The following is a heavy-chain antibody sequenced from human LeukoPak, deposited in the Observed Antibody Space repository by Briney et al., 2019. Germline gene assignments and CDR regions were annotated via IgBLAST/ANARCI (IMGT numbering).Heavy chain of an antibody. CDR3: ARRGIVVRGFLIGLHKQAYYFDY. V-gene: IGHV3-23*01. CDR1: DLTLSNHN. Sequence: GGFRRFSCAATDLTLSNHNMIRDRPAPGRGLNWVSGNRVGGGGTYYTDSVKGRFTVSRDNSKNTLYLQMNSLRAEDTAVYYCARRGIVVRGFLIGLHKQAYYFDYWGQGALVTVSS. J-gene: IGHJ4*02. CDR2: NRVGGGGT. D-gene: IGHD3-10*01.